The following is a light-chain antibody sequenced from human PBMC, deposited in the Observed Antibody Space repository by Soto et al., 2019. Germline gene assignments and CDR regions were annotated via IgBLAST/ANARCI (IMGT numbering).Light chain of an antibody. J-gene: IGLJ2*01. V-gene: IGLV2-23*01. Sequence: QSALTQPASVSGSPGQSITISCTGTSSDVGSYNLVSWYQQHPGKAPKLMIYEGSKRPSGVSNRFSGSKSGNTASLTISGLQAEDEADYYRCSYKGSSVVFGGGTKLTVL. CDR1: SSDVGSYNL. CDR3: CSYKGSSVV. CDR2: EGS.